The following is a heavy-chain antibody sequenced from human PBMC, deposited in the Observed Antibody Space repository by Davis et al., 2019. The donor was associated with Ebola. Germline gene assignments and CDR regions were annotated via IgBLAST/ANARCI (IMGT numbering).Heavy chain of an antibody. CDR1: GYTFTSYG. D-gene: IGHD6-13*01. V-gene: IGHV1-18*01. Sequence: ASVKVSCKASGYTFTSYGISWVRQAPGQGLEWMGWISAYNGNTNYAQKLQGRVTMTTDTSTSTAYMELRSLRSDDTAVYYCARGIAAARYYYYYYGMDVWGQGTTVTVSS. CDR3: ARGIAAARYYYYYYGMDV. J-gene: IGHJ6*02. CDR2: ISAYNGNT.